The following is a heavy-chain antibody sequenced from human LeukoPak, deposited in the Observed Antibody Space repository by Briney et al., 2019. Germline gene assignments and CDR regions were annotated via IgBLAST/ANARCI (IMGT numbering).Heavy chain of an antibody. Sequence: PGGSLRLSCAASGFTFSSYSINWVRQAPGKGMEWVSSISSSSSHIYYADSVKGRFTISTDNAKNSLYLQMHSLRAEDTAVYYCARPPGPYYNYYMDVWGKGTPVTVSS. CDR3: ARPPGPYYNYYMDV. CDR1: GFTFSSYS. J-gene: IGHJ6*03. D-gene: IGHD1-14*01. V-gene: IGHV3-21*01. CDR2: ISSSSSHI.